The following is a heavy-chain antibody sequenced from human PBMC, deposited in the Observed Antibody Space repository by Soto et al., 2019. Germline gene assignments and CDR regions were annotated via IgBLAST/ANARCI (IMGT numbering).Heavy chain of an antibody. V-gene: IGHV3-7*03. J-gene: IGHJ6*02. Sequence: LRLSCAASGFTFSSYWMSWVRQAPGKGLEWVANIKQDGSEKYYVDSVKGRFTISRDNAKNSLYLQMNSLRAGDTAVYYCARLGNEYSSSWSSYYYGMDVWGQGTTVTVS. CDR1: GFTFSSYW. CDR3: ARLGNEYSSSWSSYYYGMDV. D-gene: IGHD6-13*01. CDR2: IKQDGSEK.